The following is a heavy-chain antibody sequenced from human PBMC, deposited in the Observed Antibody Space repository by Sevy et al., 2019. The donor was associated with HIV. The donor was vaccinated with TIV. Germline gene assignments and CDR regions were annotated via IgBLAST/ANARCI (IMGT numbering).Heavy chain of an antibody. CDR2: ISGSGGST. V-gene: IGHV3-23*01. J-gene: IGHJ6*02. CDR1: GFTFSSYA. Sequence: GGSLRFSCAASGFTFSSYAMSWVRQAPGKGLEWVSAISGSGGSTYYADSVKGRFTISRDNSKNTLYLQMNSLRAEDTAVYYCAKMITSYYYYGMDVWGQGTTVTVSS. D-gene: IGHD3-16*01. CDR3: AKMITSYYYYGMDV.